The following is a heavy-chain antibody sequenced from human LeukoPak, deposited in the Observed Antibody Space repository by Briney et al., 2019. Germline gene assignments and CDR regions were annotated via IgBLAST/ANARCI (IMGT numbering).Heavy chain of an antibody. CDR2: ISGSGGST. J-gene: IGHJ4*02. CDR1: GFTFSSYA. D-gene: IGHD2-2*01. CDR3: ARGLDYCSSTSCYGY. Sequence: PGGSLRLSCAASGFTFSSYAMSWVRQAPGRGLEWVSAISGSGGSTYYADSVKGRFTISRDNSKNTLYLQMNSLRAEDTAVYYCARGLDYCSSTSCYGYWGQGTLVTVSS. V-gene: IGHV3-23*01.